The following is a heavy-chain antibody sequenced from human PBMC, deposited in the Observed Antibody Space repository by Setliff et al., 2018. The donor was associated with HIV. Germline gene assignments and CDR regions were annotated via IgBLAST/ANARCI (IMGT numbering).Heavy chain of an antibody. Sequence: GASVKVPCKASGYTFRTYGIHWMRQAPGQRLEYLGWINTANGNTKYSQDLQGRVSITSDTSASTSYMELSSLRSQDMAVYYCARGPLFGDQYYPYHYMDVWGKGTTVTVSS. D-gene: IGHD3-3*01. CDR2: INTANGNT. V-gene: IGHV1-3*03. CDR3: ARGPLFGDQYYPYHYMDV. CDR1: GYTFRTYG. J-gene: IGHJ6*03.